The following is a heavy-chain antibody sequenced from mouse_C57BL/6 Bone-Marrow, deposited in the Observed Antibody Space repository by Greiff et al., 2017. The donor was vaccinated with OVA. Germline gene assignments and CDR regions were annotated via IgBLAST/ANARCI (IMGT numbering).Heavy chain of an antibody. CDR2: IYPGDGDT. J-gene: IGHJ3*01. Sequence: VQLQQSGAELVKPGASVKISCKASGYAFSSYWMNWVKQRPGKGLEWIGQIYPGDGDTNYNGKFKGKATLTADKSSSTAYMQLSTLTSEDSAVYFCARALFYCYGSRGFAYWGQGTLVTVSA. D-gene: IGHD1-1*01. CDR3: ARALFYCYGSRGFAY. V-gene: IGHV1-80*01. CDR1: GYAFSSYW.